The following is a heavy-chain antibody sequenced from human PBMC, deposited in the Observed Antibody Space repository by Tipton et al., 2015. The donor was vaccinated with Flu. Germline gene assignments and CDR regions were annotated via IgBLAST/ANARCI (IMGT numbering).Heavy chain of an antibody. J-gene: IGHJ4*02. D-gene: IGHD6-19*01. Sequence: VQLVQSGGGSVQPGGSLRLSCAVSGFTLTRYGMSWVRQAPGKGLEWISGFSVSGGATFFADSVKGRFTISRDYYKNTLYLQMNSLRPDDTAVYYCAKVIPDLVAGLARWGQGTLVTFSS. CDR1: GFTLTRYG. CDR2: FSVSGGAT. CDR3: AKVIPDLVAGLAR. V-gene: IGHV3-23*04.